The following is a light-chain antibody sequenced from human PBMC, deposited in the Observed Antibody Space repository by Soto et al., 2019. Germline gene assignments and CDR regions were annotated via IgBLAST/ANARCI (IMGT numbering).Light chain of an antibody. CDR3: CSYAGSNNFPYV. CDR2: EVS. V-gene: IGLV2-8*01. J-gene: IGLJ1*01. CDR1: RSEIGGYNY. Sequence: QAAPTQPPPPSGAPGQSVPLSCTGTRSEIGGYNYVSWYQQHPGKAPKLMIYEVSKRPSGVPDRFSGSKSGNTASLTVSGLQAEDEADYYCCSYAGSNNFPYVFGTGTKVTVL.